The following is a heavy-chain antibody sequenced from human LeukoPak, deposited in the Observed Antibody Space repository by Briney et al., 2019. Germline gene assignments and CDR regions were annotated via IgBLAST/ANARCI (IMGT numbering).Heavy chain of an antibody. D-gene: IGHD6-6*01. Sequence: SETLSLTCTVSGGSISSSSYYWGWIRQPPGKGLEWIGSIYYSGSTYYNPSLKSRVTISVDTSKNQFSLKLSSVTAADTAVYYCARSRTDSIAGDAFDIWGQGTMVTVSS. CDR1: GGSISSSSYY. CDR3: ARSRTDSIAGDAFDI. CDR2: IYYSGST. V-gene: IGHV4-39*07. J-gene: IGHJ3*02.